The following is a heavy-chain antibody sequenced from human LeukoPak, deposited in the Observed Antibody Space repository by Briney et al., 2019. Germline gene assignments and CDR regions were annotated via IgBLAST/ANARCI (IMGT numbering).Heavy chain of an antibody. J-gene: IGHJ6*04. CDR1: GFTFSSYA. CDR3: AELGLTMIGGV. V-gene: IGHV3-48*03. CDR2: ISSSGSTI. Sequence: PEGSLRLSCAASGFTFSSYAMSWVRQAPGKGLEWVSYISSSGSTIYYADSVKGRFTISRDNAKNSLYLQMNSLRAEDTAVYYCAELGLTMIGGVWGKGTTVTTSS. D-gene: IGHD3-10*02.